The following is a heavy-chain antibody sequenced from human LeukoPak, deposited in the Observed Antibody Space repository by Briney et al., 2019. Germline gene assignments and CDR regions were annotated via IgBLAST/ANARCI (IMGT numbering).Heavy chain of an antibody. Sequence: GASVKVSCKASGGTFSSYTISWVRQAPGQGLEWMGWISVYNGNTNYAQKLQGRVTMTTDTSTSTAYMELRSLRFDDTAVYYCARTIGSYSAFDIWGQGTMVTVSS. CDR3: ARTIGSYSAFDI. V-gene: IGHV1-18*01. CDR1: GGTFSSYT. D-gene: IGHD1-26*01. J-gene: IGHJ3*02. CDR2: ISVYNGNT.